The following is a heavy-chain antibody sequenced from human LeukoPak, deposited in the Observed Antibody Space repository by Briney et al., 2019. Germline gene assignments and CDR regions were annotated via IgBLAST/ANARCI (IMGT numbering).Heavy chain of an antibody. Sequence: PGGSLRLSCAASGFTFSTYWMHWVRQAPGKGLEWVSYISSSSSTIYYADSVKGRFTISRDNSKNTLYLQMNSLRAEDTAVYYCAKDQGVAASYFDYWGQGTLVTVSS. CDR2: ISSSSSTI. J-gene: IGHJ4*02. CDR1: GFTFSTYW. CDR3: AKDQGVAASYFDY. D-gene: IGHD2-15*01. V-gene: IGHV3-48*01.